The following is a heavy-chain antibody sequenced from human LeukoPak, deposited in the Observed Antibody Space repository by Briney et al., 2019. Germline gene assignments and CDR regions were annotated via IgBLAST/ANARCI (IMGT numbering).Heavy chain of an antibody. CDR2: ISNSNTYT. D-gene: IGHD6-19*01. CDR3: ARDRRSSGQGFDY. CDR1: GFTFSDYY. Sequence: GGSLTLSCAASGFTFSDYYMSWIRQAPGKGLEWVSYISNSNTYTNYADSVKGRFTISRDNAKNSLYLQVNSLRAEDTAVYYCARDRRSSGQGFDYWGQGTLVTVSS. J-gene: IGHJ4*02. V-gene: IGHV3-11*06.